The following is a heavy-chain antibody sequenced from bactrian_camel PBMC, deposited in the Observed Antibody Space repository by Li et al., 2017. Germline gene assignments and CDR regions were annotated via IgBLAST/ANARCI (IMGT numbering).Heavy chain of an antibody. CDR2: INSGGGSMT. Sequence: VQLVESGGGSVQAGGSLRLSCAASGFAFSSYAMNWVRQAPGKGREWLSFINSGGGSMTDYADSVKGRFTMFRDNAKNMLYLQMNSLKTEDTAVYHCAADPRGSGYWGQGTQVTVS. CDR1: GFAFSSYA. J-gene: IGHJ4*01. D-gene: IGHD3*01. CDR3: AADPRGSGY. V-gene: IGHV3S31*01.